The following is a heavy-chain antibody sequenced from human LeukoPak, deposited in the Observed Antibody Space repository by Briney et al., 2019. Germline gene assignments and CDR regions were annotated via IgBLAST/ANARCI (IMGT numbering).Heavy chain of an antibody. V-gene: IGHV3-48*01. J-gene: IGHJ3*02. CDR3: ATRSRGDAFDI. CDR1: GFTFSNCS. CDR2: ISGRSSPI. Sequence: GGSLRLSCAASGFTFSNCSMNWVRQAPGKGLEWVSYISGRSSPIYYADSVKGRFTISRDNAKNSLYLQMNSPRAEDTAVYYCATRSRGDAFDIWGQGTMVTVSS. D-gene: IGHD3-10*01.